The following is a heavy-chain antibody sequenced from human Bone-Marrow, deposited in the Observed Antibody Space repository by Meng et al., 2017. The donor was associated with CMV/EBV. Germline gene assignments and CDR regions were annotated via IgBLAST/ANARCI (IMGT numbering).Heavy chain of an antibody. Sequence: SLKISCAASGFTFSSYEMNWVRQAPGKGLEWVSYISSSGSTIYYADSVKGRFTISRDNAKNSLYLQMNSLRAEDTAVYYCARVGSSSWYRENWFDPWGQGTLVTVSS. J-gene: IGHJ5*02. V-gene: IGHV3-48*03. D-gene: IGHD6-13*01. CDR1: GFTFSSYE. CDR3: ARVGSSSWYRENWFDP. CDR2: ISSSGSTI.